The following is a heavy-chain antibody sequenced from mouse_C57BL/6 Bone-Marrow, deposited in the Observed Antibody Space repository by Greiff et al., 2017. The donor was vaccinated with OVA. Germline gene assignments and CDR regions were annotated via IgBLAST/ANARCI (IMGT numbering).Heavy chain of an antibody. V-gene: IGHV1-61*01. D-gene: IGHD3-2*01. Sequence: VQLQQPGAELVRPGSSVKLSCKASGYTFTSYWMDWVKQRPGQGLEWIGNIYPSDSETHYNQKFKDKATLTVYKSSSTAYMQLSSLTSEDSAVYYCARSYRGSRQPDYWGQGTTLTVSS. CDR1: GYTFTSYW. CDR2: IYPSDSET. J-gene: IGHJ2*01. CDR3: ARSYRGSRQPDY.